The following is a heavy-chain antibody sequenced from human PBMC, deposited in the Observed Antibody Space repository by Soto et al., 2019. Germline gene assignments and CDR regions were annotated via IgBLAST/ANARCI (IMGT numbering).Heavy chain of an antibody. CDR3: ARVRGSGSYAAYYFDS. CDR2: IHYSGST. Sequence: SETLSLTCTVTGGSISNGGYYWNWVRQHPGKGLEWIGYIHYSGSTWYNPSLESRVTISVDTSKDQFSLKLRSVTAADTAVYYCARVRGSGSYAAYYFDSWGQGTLVTVSS. CDR1: GGSISNGGYY. J-gene: IGHJ4*01. D-gene: IGHD3-10*01. V-gene: IGHV4-31*03.